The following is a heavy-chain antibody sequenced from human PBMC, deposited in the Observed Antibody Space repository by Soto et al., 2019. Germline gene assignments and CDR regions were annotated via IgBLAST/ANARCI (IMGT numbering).Heavy chain of an antibody. V-gene: IGHV2-5*02. CDR3: AHTLFGIYYSSANWFDP. Sequence: QITLKESGPTLVKPTQTLTLTCTFSGFSLSTSGVGVGWIRQPPGKALEWLALIYWDDDTRYSPSLKSRLTITKDTSKNQVVLTMTNMDPVDTATYYCAHTLFGIYYSSANWFDPWGQGTLVTVSS. D-gene: IGHD3-22*01. CDR1: GFSLSTSGVG. CDR2: IYWDDDT. J-gene: IGHJ5*02.